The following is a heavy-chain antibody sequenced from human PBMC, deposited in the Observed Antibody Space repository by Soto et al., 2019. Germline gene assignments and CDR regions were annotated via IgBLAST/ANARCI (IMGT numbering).Heavy chain of an antibody. CDR3: ARDLYYYGPYYYYGMDV. D-gene: IGHD3-10*01. CDR1: GFTFSSYS. CDR2: ISSSSSYI. Sequence: GGSLRLSCAASGFTFSSYSMNWVRQAPGKGLEWVSSISSSSSYIYYADSVKGRFTISRDNAKNSLYLQMNSLRAEDTAVYYCARDLYYYGPYYYYGMDVWGQGTTVTVSS. V-gene: IGHV3-21*01. J-gene: IGHJ6*02.